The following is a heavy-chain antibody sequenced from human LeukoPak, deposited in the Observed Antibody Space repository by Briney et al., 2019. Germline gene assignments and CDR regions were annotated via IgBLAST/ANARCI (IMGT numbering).Heavy chain of an antibody. CDR3: AREILSGDDAFDI. CDR1: GFTFSSYG. V-gene: IGHV3-30*03. CDR2: ISYDGSNK. J-gene: IGHJ3*02. D-gene: IGHD3-10*01. Sequence: GGSLRLSCAASGFTFSSYGMHWVRQAPGKGLEWVAVISYDGSNKYYADSVKGRFTISRDNSKNTLYLQMNSLRAEDTAVYYCAREILSGDDAFDIWGQGTMVTVSS.